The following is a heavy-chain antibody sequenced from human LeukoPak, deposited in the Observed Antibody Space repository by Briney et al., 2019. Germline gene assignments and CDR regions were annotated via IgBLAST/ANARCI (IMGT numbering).Heavy chain of an antibody. V-gene: IGHV6-1*01. CDR2: TYYRSKWYN. CDR1: GDSVCNKKVA. Sequence: SQTLSLTCPISGDSVCNKKVAGSGIRQSPSRGLEWLGRTYYRSKWYNDYAVSVRSRISINPDTSKNKFPLQLNSVTPEDTAVYYCGRWGHDYGCCDFGDCGNVVTVSS. D-gene: IGHD3-16*01. CDR3: GRWGHDYGCCDF. J-gene: IGHJ2*01.